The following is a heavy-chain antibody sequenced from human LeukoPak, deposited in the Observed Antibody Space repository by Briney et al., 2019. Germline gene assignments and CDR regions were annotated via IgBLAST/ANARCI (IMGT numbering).Heavy chain of an antibody. CDR2: ISYDGSNK. V-gene: IGHV3-30*18. D-gene: IGHD6-19*01. Sequence: GGSLRLSCAASGFTFSSYGMHWVRQAPGKGLEWVAVISYDGSNKYYADSVKGRLTISRDNSKNTLYLQMNSLRAEDTAVYYCAKDSDSSGWYGDAFDIWGQGTMVTVSS. CDR1: GFTFSSYG. J-gene: IGHJ3*02. CDR3: AKDSDSSGWYGDAFDI.